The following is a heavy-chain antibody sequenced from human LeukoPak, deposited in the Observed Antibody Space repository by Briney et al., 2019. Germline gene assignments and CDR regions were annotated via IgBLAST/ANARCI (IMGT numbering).Heavy chain of an antibody. D-gene: IGHD6-19*01. CDR3: ARSGSSGWYDY. J-gene: IGHJ4*02. V-gene: IGHV3-74*01. Sequence: GGSLRLSCAASGFTFSSYWMHWVRQAPGKGLVWVSRINSDGSSTSYADSVKGRFTISRDNAKNTLYLQMNSLRAEDTAVCYCARSGSSGWYDYWGQGTLVTVSS. CDR2: INSDGSST. CDR1: GFTFSSYW.